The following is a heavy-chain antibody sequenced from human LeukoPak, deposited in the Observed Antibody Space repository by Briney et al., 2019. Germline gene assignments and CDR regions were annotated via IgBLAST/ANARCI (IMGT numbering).Heavy chain of an antibody. Sequence: PGGSLRLSCAASGFTFSDYYMSWIRQAPGKGLEWVSYISNSGSFIYYSDSVKGRFTISRDNAKNSLYLQMNGLRADDTAVYYCARAPIFGVVRAFDIWGQGTMVTVSS. V-gene: IGHV3-11*04. D-gene: IGHD3-3*01. J-gene: IGHJ3*02. CDR2: ISNSGSFI. CDR3: ARAPIFGVVRAFDI. CDR1: GFTFSDYY.